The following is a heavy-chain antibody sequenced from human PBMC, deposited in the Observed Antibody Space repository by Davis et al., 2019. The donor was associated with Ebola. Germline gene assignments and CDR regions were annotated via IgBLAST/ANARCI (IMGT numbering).Heavy chain of an antibody. V-gene: IGHV3-74*01. CDR3: ATEVSGGDVWHSFDH. D-gene: IGHD2-21*01. CDR1: GFTFNTNW. Sequence: PGGSLRLSCAASGFTFNTNWMHWVRHAPGKGLVWVSRVSTDGSLTDYADSVKGRFTISRDNTKNTLYLQMNTLRGEDSAVYYCATEVSGGDVWHSFDHWGLGTLVTVSS. J-gene: IGHJ4*02. CDR2: VSTDGSLT.